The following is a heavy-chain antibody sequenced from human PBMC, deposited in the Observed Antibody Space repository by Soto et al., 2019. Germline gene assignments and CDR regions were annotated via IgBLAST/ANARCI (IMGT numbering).Heavy chain of an antibody. V-gene: IGHV3-33*05. CDR1: GFTFSNYG. J-gene: IGHJ4*02. CDR2: IPYDGSYK. Sequence: QVQLVESGGGVVQPGRSLRLSCAASGFTFSNYGMHWVRQAPGKGLEWVAVIPYDGSYKHYADFVKGRFTISRDNSKNTLYLEMNSLRAEDTAVYYCARGDAYPDNGLDYCGQGTLVTVSS. D-gene: IGHD1-1*01. CDR3: ARGDAYPDNGLDY.